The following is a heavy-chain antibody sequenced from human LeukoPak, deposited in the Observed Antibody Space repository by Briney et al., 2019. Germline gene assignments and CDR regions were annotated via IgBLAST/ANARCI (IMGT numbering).Heavy chain of an antibody. CDR3: ARLKLQYYYDSSGRGGYFDY. V-gene: IGHV1-69*13. CDR1: GYTFTSYG. J-gene: IGHJ4*02. CDR2: IIPIFGTA. D-gene: IGHD3-22*01. Sequence: SVKVSCKASGYTFTSYGISWVRQAPGQGLEWMGGIIPIFGTANYAQKFQGRVTITADESTSTAYMELSSLRSEDTAVYYCARLKLQYYYDSSGRGGYFDYWGQGTLVTVSS.